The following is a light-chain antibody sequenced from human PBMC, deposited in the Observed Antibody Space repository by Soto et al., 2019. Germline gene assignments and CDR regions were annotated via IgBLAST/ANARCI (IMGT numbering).Light chain of an antibody. CDR2: EVT. CDR3: SSYAGDNTAV. V-gene: IGLV2-8*01. CDR1: SIDVGGYNY. Sequence: QSALTQPPSASGSPGQSVTISCTGTSIDVGGYNYVSWYQQHPGKAPKLMIFEVTRRPSGVPDRFSGSKSGNTASLTVSGLQAEDEADYYCSSYAGDNTAVFGGGTKLTVL. J-gene: IGLJ2*01.